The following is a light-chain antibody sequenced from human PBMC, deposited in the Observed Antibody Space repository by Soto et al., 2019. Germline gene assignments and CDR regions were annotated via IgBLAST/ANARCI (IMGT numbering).Light chain of an antibody. CDR1: QSLLYSSNNKNY. CDR3: QQYYSTPPT. J-gene: IGKJ4*01. Sequence: DIVMTQSPDSLAVSLGERVTINCKSSQSLLYSSNNKNYLAWYQQKPGQPPKLLLYWASTRESGVPDRFSGGGSGTDFTLTISSLQAEDVAVYSCQQYYSTPPTFGGGTKVEIK. V-gene: IGKV4-1*01. CDR2: WAS.